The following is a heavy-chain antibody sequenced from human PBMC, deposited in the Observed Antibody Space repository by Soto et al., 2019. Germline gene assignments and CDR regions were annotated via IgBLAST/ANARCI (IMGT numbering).Heavy chain of an antibody. Sequence: SETLSLTCTVSGGSISSGGYYWSWIRQHPGKGLEWIGYIYYSGSTYYNPSLKSRVTISVDTSKNQFSLKLSSVTAADTAVYYCAREGILTGSGAFDIWGQGTMVT. V-gene: IGHV4-31*03. CDR3: AREGILTGSGAFDI. CDR1: GGSISSGGYY. D-gene: IGHD3-9*01. CDR2: IYYSGST. J-gene: IGHJ3*02.